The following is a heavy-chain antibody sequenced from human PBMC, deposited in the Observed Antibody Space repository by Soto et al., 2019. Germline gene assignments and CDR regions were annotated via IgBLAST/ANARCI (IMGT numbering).Heavy chain of an antibody. CDR3: ARGVGRSSWTSFDS. D-gene: IGHD6-13*01. Sequence: SETLSLTCTVSGGSISSDYWSWIRQPAGKGLEWIGRIYISENPHYNPSLRSRVSMSLDTSKNQLSLNLSSVTAADTAVYYCARGVGRSSWTSFDSWGQGTLVTVSS. CDR2: IYISENP. CDR1: GGSISSDY. V-gene: IGHV4-4*07. J-gene: IGHJ4*02.